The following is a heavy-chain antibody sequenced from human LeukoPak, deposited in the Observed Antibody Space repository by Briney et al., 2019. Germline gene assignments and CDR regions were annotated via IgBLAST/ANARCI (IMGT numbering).Heavy chain of an antibody. V-gene: IGHV3-23*01. J-gene: IGHJ4*02. D-gene: IGHD6-13*01. CDR3: AKDNQATKAAVPLRVYYFDY. CDR1: GFTFSSYA. Sequence: GGSLSLSCAASGFTFSSYAMSWVRQAPGKGLEWVSGISGSGDSTYYAESVKGRFTISRDNSKNTLYLQMNSLRAEDTAVYYCAKDNQATKAAVPLRVYYFDYWGQGTLVTVSS. CDR2: ISGSGDST.